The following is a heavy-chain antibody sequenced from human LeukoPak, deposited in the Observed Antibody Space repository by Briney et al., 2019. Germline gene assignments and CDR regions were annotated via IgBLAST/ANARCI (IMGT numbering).Heavy chain of an antibody. CDR2: IYYSGST. CDR1: GASAVGGGHY. Sequence: PSETLSLTYSVSGASAVGGGHYWGWIRQSPGKGLEYIASIYYSGSTYYSPSLNSRVTISVDKSKNQFSLKVNFVTAADTAVYYCARHYYDGTTWPFYFDYWGQGILVTVSS. J-gene: IGHJ4*02. D-gene: IGHD3-22*01. CDR3: ARHYYDGTTWPFYFDY. V-gene: IGHV4-39*01.